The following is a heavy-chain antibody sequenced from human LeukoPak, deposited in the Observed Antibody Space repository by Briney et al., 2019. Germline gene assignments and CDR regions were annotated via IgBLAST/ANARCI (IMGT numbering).Heavy chain of an antibody. J-gene: IGHJ4*02. CDR2: TYYRSKWYY. CDR3: AGDRGVGAAVFFDY. Sequence: SQTLSLTCAISGDNVSNNSVTWNWIRQSPSRGLEWLGRTYYRSKWYYDYGESVKSRMTIIPDTSKNQVSLQLNSVTPDDTALYYCAGDRGVGAAVFFDYWGLGTLVTVSP. V-gene: IGHV6-1*01. CDR1: GDNVSNNSVT. D-gene: IGHD6-13*01.